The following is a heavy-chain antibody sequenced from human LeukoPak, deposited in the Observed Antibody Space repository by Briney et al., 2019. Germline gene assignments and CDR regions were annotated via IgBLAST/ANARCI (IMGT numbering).Heavy chain of an antibody. J-gene: IGHJ4*02. V-gene: IGHV3-30*18. CDR1: GFTFSVYG. D-gene: IGHD3-9*01. CDR3: VKDMTPKDYDLLIGFDY. CDR2: ISYDGSKE. Sequence: PGGSLRLSCVASGFTFSVYGMHWVRQAPCKGLEWVALISYDGSKEYYADSVRGRFTISRDTSKNTLYLQMNSLRAEDTAVYYCVKDMTPKDYDLLIGFDYWGQGTPVTVST.